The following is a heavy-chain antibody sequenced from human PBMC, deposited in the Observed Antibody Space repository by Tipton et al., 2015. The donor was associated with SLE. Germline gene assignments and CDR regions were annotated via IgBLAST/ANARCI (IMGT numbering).Heavy chain of an antibody. CDR3: ARTYNYAGFDY. J-gene: IGHJ4*02. D-gene: IGHD1-1*01. CDR2: ISPHNGKT. CDR1: DNAFASYG. Sequence: QVQLVQSGVEVKKPGASLKVSCRASDNAFASYGFTWVRQAPGQGLDWMGWISPHNGKTNYAQKFQGRVTMTAETSTSTVYMELRSLRSDDTAVYFCARTYNYAGFDYWGQGTLVTVPS. V-gene: IGHV1-18*04.